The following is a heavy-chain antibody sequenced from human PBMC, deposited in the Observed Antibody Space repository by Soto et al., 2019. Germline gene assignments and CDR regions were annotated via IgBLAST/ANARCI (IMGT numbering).Heavy chain of an antibody. J-gene: IGHJ4*02. D-gene: IGHD6-19*01. CDR2: ISGTGSNI. V-gene: IGHV3-23*01. CDR1: GFTVNSCV. Sequence: EVQLLESGGGLVQPGGSLRLSCAASGFTVNSCVMAWVRRAPGKGLEWVSTISGTGSNIYYADSVKGRFTISRDSSKKNVYFQMNSLRFDDTAVYYCAKGGASSGLYEFDFWGQGALVTVSS. CDR3: AKGGASSGLYEFDF.